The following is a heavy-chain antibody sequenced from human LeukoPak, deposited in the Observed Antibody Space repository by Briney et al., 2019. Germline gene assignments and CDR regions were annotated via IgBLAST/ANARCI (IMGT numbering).Heavy chain of an antibody. V-gene: IGHV3-21*04. CDR2: ISSSSGYI. CDR3: ARDGVAVAGAFDY. Sequence: GGSLRLSCAASGFIFSSYSMNWVRQAPGKGLEWVSSISSSSGYIYYADSVKGRFTISRDNAKNSLYLQMNSLRAEDTALYYCARDGVAVAGAFDYWGQGTLVTVSS. J-gene: IGHJ4*02. CDR1: GFIFSSYS. D-gene: IGHD6-19*01.